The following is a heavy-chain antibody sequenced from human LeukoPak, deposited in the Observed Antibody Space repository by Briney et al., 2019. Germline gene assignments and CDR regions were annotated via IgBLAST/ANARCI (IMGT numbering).Heavy chain of an antibody. Sequence: PGGSPRLSCAASGFTFDNYEMNWVRQAPGKGLEWVSYISSSGSSIFYADSVKGRFTISRDNAKNSLYLQMHSLSAEDTAVYYCATKVAGTSHFSYWGQGTRVTVSS. CDR3: ATKVAGTSHFSY. J-gene: IGHJ4*02. CDR1: GFTFDNYE. D-gene: IGHD6-19*01. CDR2: ISSSGSSI. V-gene: IGHV3-48*03.